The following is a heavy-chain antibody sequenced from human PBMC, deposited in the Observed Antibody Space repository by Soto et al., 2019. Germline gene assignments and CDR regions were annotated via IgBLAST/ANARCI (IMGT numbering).Heavy chain of an antibody. CDR3: ARGMVGSWLQLWD. CDR1: GFTFSIYD. D-gene: IGHD5-12*01. CDR2: IGTAGDT. Sequence: EVQLVESGGGLVQPGGSLRLSCVASGFTFSIYDMHWVRQATGKGLEWVSAIGTAGDTYYPGSVKGRFTISRENAKNSLYLQMNSLRAGDTAVYYCARGMVGSWLQLWDWGQGTLVTVSS. J-gene: IGHJ4*02. V-gene: IGHV3-13*04.